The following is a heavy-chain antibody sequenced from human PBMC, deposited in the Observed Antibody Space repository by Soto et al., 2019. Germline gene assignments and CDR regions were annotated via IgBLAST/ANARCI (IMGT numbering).Heavy chain of an antibody. CDR3: ARRIVATETFDY. D-gene: IGHD5-12*01. CDR1: GDSMSSSNW. CDR2: AHHSGRT. V-gene: IGHV4-4*02. J-gene: IGHJ4*02. Sequence: PSETLSLTCTVSGDSMSSSNWWNWVRQPPGKGLEWIGEAHHSGRTNYNPSLKSRVTISVDRSQNHFSLQLTSVTAADTAVYYCARRIVATETFDYWGQGTLVTVSS.